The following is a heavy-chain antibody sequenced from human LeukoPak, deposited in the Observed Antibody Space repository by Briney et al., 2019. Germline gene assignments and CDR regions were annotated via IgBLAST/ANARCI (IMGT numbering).Heavy chain of an antibody. CDR3: ARARTARLRSSREGDY. CDR1: GFTFSRYW. CDR2: IKQDGSEK. Sequence: GGSLRLSCAASGFTFSRYWMSWVRQAPGKGLEGVANIKQDGSEKYYVDSVKGGLTISRDNAKTSLYLQMNSLRAEDTAVYYCARARTARLRSSREGDYWGQGTLVTVSS. J-gene: IGHJ4*02. V-gene: IGHV3-7*01. D-gene: IGHD4-17*01.